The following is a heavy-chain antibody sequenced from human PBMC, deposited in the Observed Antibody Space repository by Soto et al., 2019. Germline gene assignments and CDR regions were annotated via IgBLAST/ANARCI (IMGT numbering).Heavy chain of an antibody. D-gene: IGHD3-22*01. CDR3: ARDGYYYDSSGYAFDI. CDR2: ISSSSSTI. V-gene: IGHV3-48*01. CDR1: GFTFSSYS. Sequence: PGGSLRLSCAASGFTFSSYSMNWVRQAPGKGLEWVSYISSSSSTIYYADSVKGRFTISRDNAKNSLYLQMNSLRAEDTAVYYCARDGYYYDSSGYAFDIWGQGTMVTV. J-gene: IGHJ3*02.